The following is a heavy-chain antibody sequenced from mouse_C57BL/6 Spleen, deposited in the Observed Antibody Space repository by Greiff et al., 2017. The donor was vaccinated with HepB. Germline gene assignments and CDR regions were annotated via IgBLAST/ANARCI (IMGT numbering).Heavy chain of an antibody. V-gene: IGHV1-55*01. CDR2: IYPGSGST. CDR1: GYTFTSYW. CDR3: ARSGYYGSSYEGFYYAMDY. J-gene: IGHJ4*01. Sequence: VQLQQPGAELVKPGASVKMSCKASGYTFTSYWITWVKQRPGQGLEWIGDIYPGSGSTNYNEKFKSKATLTVDTSSSAAYMQLSSLTSEDSAVYYCARSGYYGSSYEGFYYAMDYWGQGTSVTVSS. D-gene: IGHD1-1*01.